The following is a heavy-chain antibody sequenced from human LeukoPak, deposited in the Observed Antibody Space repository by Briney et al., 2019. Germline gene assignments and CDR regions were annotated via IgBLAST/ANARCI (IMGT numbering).Heavy chain of an antibody. J-gene: IGHJ3*02. Sequence: ASVKVSCKASGGTFSSYAISWVRQAPGQGLEWMGGIIPIFGTANYAQKFQGRVTTTADESTSTAYMELSSLRSEDTAVYYCARDPLRPNAFDIWGQGTMVTVSS. CDR2: IIPIFGTA. CDR1: GGTFSSYA. D-gene: IGHD5-12*01. CDR3: ARDPLRPNAFDI. V-gene: IGHV1-69*13.